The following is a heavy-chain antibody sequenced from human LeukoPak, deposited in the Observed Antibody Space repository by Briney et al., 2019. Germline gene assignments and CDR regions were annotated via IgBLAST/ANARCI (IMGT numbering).Heavy chain of an antibody. CDR1: GYTFTSYG. Sequence: ALVKVSCKASGYTFTSYGISWVRQAPGQGLEWMGWISAYNGNTNYAQKLQGRVTMTTDTSTSTAYMELRSLRSDDTAVYYCAGSKQYCSGGSCYLLYWGQGTLVTVSS. D-gene: IGHD2-15*01. CDR2: ISAYNGNT. V-gene: IGHV1-18*01. J-gene: IGHJ4*02. CDR3: AGSKQYCSGGSCYLLY.